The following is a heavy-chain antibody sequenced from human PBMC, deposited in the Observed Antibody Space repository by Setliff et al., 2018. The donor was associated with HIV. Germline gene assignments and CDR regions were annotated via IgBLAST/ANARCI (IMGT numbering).Heavy chain of an antibody. CDR1: GGSISSGDYY. CDR2: INHRGST. CDR3: ARGSDYIWGNYRFPFDY. D-gene: IGHD3-16*02. V-gene: IGHV4-39*07. J-gene: IGHJ4*02. Sequence: PSETLSLTCTVSGGSISSGDYYWSWIRQPPGKGLEWIGEINHRGSTNYNPSLKSRVTVSVDTSKNQFSLKLGSVTAADTAVYYCARGSDYIWGNYRFPFDYWGQGTLVTVSS.